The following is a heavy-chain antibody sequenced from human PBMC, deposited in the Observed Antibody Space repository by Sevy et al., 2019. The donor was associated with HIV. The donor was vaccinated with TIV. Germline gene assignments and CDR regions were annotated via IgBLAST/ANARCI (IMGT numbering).Heavy chain of an antibody. CDR2: ISFSSNYI. V-gene: IGHV3-21*01. Sequence: GGSLRLSCAAAGFTFSSYTMNWVRQAPGKGLEWVASISFSSNYIYYTDSLKGRFTISRDNAKNSLYLQMNSLRAEDTAVYYWTREDSKNWRYFDYWGQGTLVTVSS. CDR1: GFTFSSYT. J-gene: IGHJ4*02. CDR3: TREDSKNWRYFDY. D-gene: IGHD1-1*01.